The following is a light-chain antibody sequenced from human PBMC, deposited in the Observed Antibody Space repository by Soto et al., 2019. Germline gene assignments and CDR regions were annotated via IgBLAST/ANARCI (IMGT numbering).Light chain of an antibody. Sequence: EILMTQSPSTLSVSPGERATLSCRASQSVSSNVAWYQQKPGQAPRLLIYGASNRATGIPARFSGSGSGTEFTLTISSLQSEDFAVYYCQQYNNWPGTFGQGTKV. CDR2: GAS. CDR1: QSVSSN. V-gene: IGKV3-15*01. CDR3: QQYNNWPGT. J-gene: IGKJ1*01.